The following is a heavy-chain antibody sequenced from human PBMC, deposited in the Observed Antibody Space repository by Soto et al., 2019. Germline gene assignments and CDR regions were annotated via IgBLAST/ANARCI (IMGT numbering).Heavy chain of an antibody. D-gene: IGHD3-10*01. CDR2: IYYSGST. CDR1: GGSISSSHYY. CDR3: ARYYYFGSGSYQYYFDY. V-gene: IGHV4-39*01. Sequence: QLQLQESGPGLVKPSETLSLTCTVSGGSISSSHYYWGWIRQPPGKGLEWIGSIYYSGSTYYNPSLKSPVTMSVDTSKNQFSLKLSSVTAADTAVYYCARYYYFGSGSYQYYFDYWVQGTLVTVSS. J-gene: IGHJ4*02.